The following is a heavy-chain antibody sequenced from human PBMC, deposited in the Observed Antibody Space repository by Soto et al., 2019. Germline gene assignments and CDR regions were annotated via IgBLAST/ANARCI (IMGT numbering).Heavy chain of an antibody. CDR3: VRDRRIYYSDPHDEFVASDYEV. V-gene: IGHV1-69*01. CDR2: FIPIFRTL. D-gene: IGHD3-22*01. J-gene: IGHJ3*01. CDR1: GGIFGSHG. Sequence: QVQLIQSEAEVKKPGSSVRVSCTASGGIFGSHGFSWVRQAPGQRLEWVGGFIPIFRTLTYTEKFQDRVRIAADESTNTVYLDLSSLTSEDTAVYYCVRDRRIYYSDPHDEFVASDYEVWGQGTMVSGSS.